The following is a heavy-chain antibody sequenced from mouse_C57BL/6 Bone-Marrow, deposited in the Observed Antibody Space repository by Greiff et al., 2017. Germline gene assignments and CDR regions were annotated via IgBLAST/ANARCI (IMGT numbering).Heavy chain of an antibody. J-gene: IGHJ3*01. D-gene: IGHD1-1*01. CDR3: ARKGYYGSSWFAY. Sequence: QVQLQQPGAELVRPGSSVKLSCKASGYTFTSYWMHWVKQRPIQGLEWIGNIDPSDSETHYNQKFKDKATLTVDKSSITAYMQLSSLTSEDSAVYYCARKGYYGSSWFAYWGQGTLVTVSA. CDR2: IDPSDSET. CDR1: GYTFTSYW. V-gene: IGHV1-52*01.